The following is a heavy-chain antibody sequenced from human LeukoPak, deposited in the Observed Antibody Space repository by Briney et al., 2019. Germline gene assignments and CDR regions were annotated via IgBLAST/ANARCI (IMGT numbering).Heavy chain of an antibody. V-gene: IGHV3-30*02. D-gene: IGHD3-16*01. CDR2: IRYDGSDK. CDR1: GFTFRTYG. J-gene: IGHJ3*01. CDR3: AKRADYYDSSRALYDAFVL. Sequence: GGSLRLSCAASGFTFRTYGMHWVRQAPGKGLEWVTFIRYDGSDKYYADSVKGRFTISRDNSKNTLFLQMNSLRVEDTAVYYCAKRADYYDSSRALYDAFVLWGQGTMVTVSS.